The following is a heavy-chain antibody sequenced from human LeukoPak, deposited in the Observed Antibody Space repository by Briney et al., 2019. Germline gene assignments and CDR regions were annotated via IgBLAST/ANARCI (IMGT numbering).Heavy chain of an antibody. J-gene: IGHJ4*02. CDR1: GYTFTSYY. V-gene: IGHV1-46*01. D-gene: IGHD3-22*01. Sequence: GASVKVSCKASGYTFTSYYMHWVRQAPGQGLEWMGIINPSGGSTSYAQKFQGRVTMTRDTSTSTVYMELSSLRSEDTAVYYCARDHGNYDSSGYCFDYWGQGTLVTVSS. CDR3: ARDHGNYDSSGYCFDY. CDR2: INPSGGST.